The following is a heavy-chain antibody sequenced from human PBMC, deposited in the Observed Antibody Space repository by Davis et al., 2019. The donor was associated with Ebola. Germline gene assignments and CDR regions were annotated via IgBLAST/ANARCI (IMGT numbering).Heavy chain of an antibody. CDR3: ARDRPSDNSGFYPGY. J-gene: IGHJ4*02. CDR1: GGTFSSYA. CDR2: ISAYNGNT. Sequence: AASVKVSCKASGGTFSSYAISWVRRAPGQGLEWMGWISAYNGNTNYAQKLQGRVTMTTDTSTNTAYLDLQSLRSDDTAVYYCARDRPSDNSGFYPGYWGQGTLVTVSS. D-gene: IGHD3-22*01. V-gene: IGHV1-18*01.